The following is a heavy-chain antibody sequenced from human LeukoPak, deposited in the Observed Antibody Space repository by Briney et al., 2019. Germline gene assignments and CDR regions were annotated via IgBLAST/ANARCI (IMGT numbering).Heavy chain of an antibody. CDR3: ARLASSAWGSFDY. CDR1: GYSFTSYW. Sequence: GESLKISCKGSGYSFTSYWIGWERQMPGKGLEWMGSIYPGDSDTSYSPSFQGQVTISADKSISTAYLQWSSVKASDTAMYYCARLASSAWGSFDYWGQGTLVTVSS. CDR2: IYPGDSDT. J-gene: IGHJ4*02. V-gene: IGHV5-51*01. D-gene: IGHD7-27*01.